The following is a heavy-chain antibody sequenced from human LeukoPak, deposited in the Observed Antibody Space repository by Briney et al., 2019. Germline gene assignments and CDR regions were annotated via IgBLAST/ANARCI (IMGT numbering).Heavy chain of an antibody. CDR3: ARGVDYYDSSGSSGTLDY. V-gene: IGHV4-30-4*01. D-gene: IGHD3-22*01. Sequence: PSETLSLTCTVSGGSISSGDYNWSWIRQPPGKGLEWIGYIYYSGSTYYNPSLKSRVTISVDTSKNQFSLKLSSVTAADTAVYYCARGVDYYDSSGSSGTLDYWGQGTLVTVSS. CDR2: IYYSGST. J-gene: IGHJ4*02. CDR1: GGSISSGDYN.